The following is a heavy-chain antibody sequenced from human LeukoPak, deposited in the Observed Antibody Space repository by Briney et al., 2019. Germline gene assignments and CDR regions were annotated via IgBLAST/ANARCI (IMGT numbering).Heavy chain of an antibody. J-gene: IGHJ4*02. CDR2: IYYSGST. CDR3: ARLLYTDYGDYGVDY. D-gene: IGHD4-17*01. Sequence: PSETLSLTCTVSGGSISSSSYYWGWIRQPPGKGLEWIGSIYYSGSTYYNPSLKSRVTISVDTSKNQFSLKLSSVTAADTAVYYCARLLYTDYGDYGVDYWGQGTLVTVSS. V-gene: IGHV4-39*01. CDR1: GGSISSSSYY.